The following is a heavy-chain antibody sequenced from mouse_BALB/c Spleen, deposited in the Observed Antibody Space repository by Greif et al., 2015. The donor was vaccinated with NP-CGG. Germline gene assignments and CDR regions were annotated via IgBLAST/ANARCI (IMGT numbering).Heavy chain of an antibody. CDR3: ARSGYYGSRFFDY. V-gene: IGHV14-3*02. Sequence: EVQLQQSGAELVKPGASVKLSCTASGFNIKDTYMHWVKQRPEQGLEWIGRIDPANGNTKYDPKFQGKATITADTSSNTAYLQLSSLTSEDTAVYYCARSGYYGSRFFDYWGQGTTLTVSS. CDR2: IDPANGNT. D-gene: IGHD1-1*01. CDR1: GFNIKDTY. J-gene: IGHJ2*01.